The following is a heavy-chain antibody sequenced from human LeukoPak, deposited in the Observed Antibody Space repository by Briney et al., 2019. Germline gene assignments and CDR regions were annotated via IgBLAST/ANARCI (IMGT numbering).Heavy chain of an antibody. D-gene: IGHD1-26*01. Sequence: GGSLRLSCAASGFTVRSNYMSWVRQAPGKGLEWVSEIYSDGSTYYAASVKGRFSISRDNSKNTVYLQMNSLRAEDTAVYYCAKGSIVGATSYYYLDVWGTGTTVTVSS. CDR1: GFTVRSNY. CDR3: AKGSIVGATSYYYLDV. J-gene: IGHJ6*03. V-gene: IGHV3-53*01. CDR2: IYSDGST.